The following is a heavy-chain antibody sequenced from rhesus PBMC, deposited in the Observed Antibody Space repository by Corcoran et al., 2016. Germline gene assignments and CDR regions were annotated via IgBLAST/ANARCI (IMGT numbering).Heavy chain of an antibody. CDR3: ARTTELGIPFDY. CDR1: GGSISSDY. V-gene: IGHV4-173*01. Sequence: QLQLQESGPGLVKPSETLSLTCAVSGGSISSDYWSWIRQPPGKGLEWIGRITGWGGNTDDKPSLKRRVTISIATAKNQFSRRRRSVTAADTAGYYCARTTELGIPFDYWGQGVQVTVSS. CDR2: ITGWGGNT. J-gene: IGHJ4*01. D-gene: IGHD5-42*01.